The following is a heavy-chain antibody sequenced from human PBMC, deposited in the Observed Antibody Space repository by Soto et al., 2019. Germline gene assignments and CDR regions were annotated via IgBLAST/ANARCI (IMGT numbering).Heavy chain of an antibody. J-gene: IGHJ6*02. CDR1: GGSISSYY. D-gene: IGHD3-3*01. V-gene: IGHV4-4*07. CDR2: TYTSGNT. CDR3: TREVVGVVIKYYFGMDV. Sequence: QVQLQESGPGLVKPSETLSLTCTVFGGSISSYYWSWIRQSAGKGLEWIGRTYTSGNTNYNPSLKSRVTMSVDTSKNQFSRRLSSVTAADTAVYYCTREVVGVVIKYYFGMDVWGQGTTVTVSS.